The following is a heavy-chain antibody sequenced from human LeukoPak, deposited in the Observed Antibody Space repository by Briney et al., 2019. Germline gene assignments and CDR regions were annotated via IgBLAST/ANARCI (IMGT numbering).Heavy chain of an antibody. CDR3: ARNVGSGLDY. V-gene: IGHV1-46*03. CDR1: GYTFTTYY. CDR2: INPSGGST. D-gene: IGHD3-10*01. Sequence: ASVKVSCKASGYTFTTYYIHWVRQAPGQGHEWMGFINPSGGSTSYAQKFQGRVTMTRDTSTSTVYMDLSSLRSEDTAVYYCARNVGSGLDYWGQGTLVIVSS. J-gene: IGHJ4*02.